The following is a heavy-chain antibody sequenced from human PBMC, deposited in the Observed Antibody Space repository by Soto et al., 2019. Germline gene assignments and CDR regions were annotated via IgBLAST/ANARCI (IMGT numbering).Heavy chain of an antibody. D-gene: IGHD5-12*01. V-gene: IGHV3-30*18. CDR2: ISYDGSNK. CDR3: AKFSDIDVPDMGDWFDP. CDR1: GFTFTSYG. J-gene: IGHJ5*02. Sequence: GGSLRLSCKFSGFTFTSYGMHWVRQAPGKGLEWVAIISYDGSNKLYAASVEGRFTISRDNSKNTVYLQMNSLRPEDTAMYYCAKFSDIDVPDMGDWFDPWGQGSLVTVS.